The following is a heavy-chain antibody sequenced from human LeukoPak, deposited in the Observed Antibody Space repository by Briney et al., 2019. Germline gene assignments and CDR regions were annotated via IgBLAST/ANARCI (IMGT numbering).Heavy chain of an antibody. CDR1: GGSVSSYY. CDR3: ARYVWGSYPTFEDY. V-gene: IGHV4-59*02. J-gene: IGHJ4*02. D-gene: IGHD3-16*02. Sequence: SETLSLTCTVSGGSVSSYYWSWIRQPPGKGLEWIGYIYYSGSTNYNPSLKSRVTISVDTSKNQFSLKLSSVTAADTAVYYCARYVWGSYPTFEDYWGQGTLVTVSS. CDR2: IYYSGST.